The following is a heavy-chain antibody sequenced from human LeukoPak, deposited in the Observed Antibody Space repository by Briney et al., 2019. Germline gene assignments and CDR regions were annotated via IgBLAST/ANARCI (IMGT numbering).Heavy chain of an antibody. CDR3: ARDRGNSTFDF. CDR1: GFTFSTYE. Sequence: GGSLRLSCAASGFTFSTYEMNWVRQAPGKGLEWVSYISFSGNTIYYADSVKGRFSISRDNAKNSLYLQMNSLRAEDTALYYCARDRGNSTFDFWGQGTLVTVSS. V-gene: IGHV3-48*03. D-gene: IGHD4-11*01. CDR2: ISFSGNTI. J-gene: IGHJ4*02.